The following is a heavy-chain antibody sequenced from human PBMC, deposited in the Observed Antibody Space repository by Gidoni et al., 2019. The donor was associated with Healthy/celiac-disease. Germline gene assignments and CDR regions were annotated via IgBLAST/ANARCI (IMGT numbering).Heavy chain of an antibody. Sequence: QVQLVESGGGVVQPGRSLRLSCAASGFTFSSYAMHWVRQAPGQGLEWVAVISYDGSNKYYADSVKGRFTISRDNSKNTLYLQMNSLRAEDTAVYYCAREAYDILTGFGYYGMDVWGQGTTVTVSS. V-gene: IGHV3-30*04. D-gene: IGHD3-9*01. J-gene: IGHJ6*02. CDR2: ISYDGSNK. CDR3: AREAYDILTGFGYYGMDV. CDR1: GFTFSSYA.